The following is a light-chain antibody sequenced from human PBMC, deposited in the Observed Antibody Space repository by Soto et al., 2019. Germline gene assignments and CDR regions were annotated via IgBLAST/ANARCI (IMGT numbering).Light chain of an antibody. CDR2: QTS. J-gene: IGKJ1*01. CDR1: QSLTMG. Sequence: DIHMTQSPSTLSASVGDRVTITCRASQSLTMGVAWYQQKPGKAPNLLIYQTSRLESGVPSRFSGSGSGTEFTLTISSLQPDDFATYYCHHWTDYSWTFGQGTKVEVK. CDR3: HHWTDYSWT. V-gene: IGKV1-5*03.